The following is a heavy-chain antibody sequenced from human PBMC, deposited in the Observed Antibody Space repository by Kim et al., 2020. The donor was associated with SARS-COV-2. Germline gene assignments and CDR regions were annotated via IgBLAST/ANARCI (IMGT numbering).Heavy chain of an antibody. V-gene: IGHV3-30*04. CDR3: ARGRLLWFGELFDY. D-gene: IGHD3-10*01. CDR1: GFTFSSYA. Sequence: GGSLRLSCAASGFTFSSYAMHWVRQAPGKGLEWVAVISYDGSNKYYADSVEGRFTISRDNSKNTLYLQMNSLRAEDTAVYYCARGRLLWFGELFDYWGQGTLVTVSS. J-gene: IGHJ4*02. CDR2: ISYDGSNK.